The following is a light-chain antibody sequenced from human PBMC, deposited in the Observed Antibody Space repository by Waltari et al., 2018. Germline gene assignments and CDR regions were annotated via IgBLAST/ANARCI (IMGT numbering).Light chain of an antibody. CDR2: KAS. CDR3: QQYNTFST. CDR1: ERISTW. J-gene: IGKJ1*01. V-gene: IGKV1-5*03. Sequence: DIQLTQSPSTLSASVGDRVTITCRASERISTWLAWYQQKPGKAPNLLIYKASILESWVPSRFSGSGSGTEFTLIISSLQPDDIATYYCQQYNTFSTFGQGTKVEIK.